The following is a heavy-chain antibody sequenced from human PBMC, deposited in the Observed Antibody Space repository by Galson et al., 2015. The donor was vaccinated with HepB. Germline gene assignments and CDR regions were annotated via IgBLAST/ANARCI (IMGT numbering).Heavy chain of an antibody. CDR1: GYTFTSYY. Sequence: SVKVSCKASGYTFTSYYMHWVRQAPGQGLEWMGIINPSGGSTSYAQKFQGRVTMTRDTSTSTVYMELSSLRSEDTAVYYCARNANPIVVVTPGVFDYWGQGTLVTVSS. CDR3: ARNANPIVVVTPGVFDY. D-gene: IGHD2-21*02. CDR2: INPSGGST. V-gene: IGHV1-46*01. J-gene: IGHJ4*02.